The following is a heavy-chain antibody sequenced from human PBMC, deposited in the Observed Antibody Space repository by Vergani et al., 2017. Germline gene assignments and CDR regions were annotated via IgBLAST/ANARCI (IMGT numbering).Heavy chain of an antibody. D-gene: IGHD1-1*01. J-gene: IGHJ1*01. V-gene: IGHV3-30*03. Sequence: QVHLVESGGGVVQPGRSLRLSCVVSGFTSSYYGMHWVRQAPGKGLEWVAVISYDGTQKYYADSVKGRFTISRDNSKSTLYLQMNSLRTEDTAVYYWVTKSCGTPGCQIGYFSEWGQGTLVTVSS. CDR2: ISYDGTQK. CDR3: VTKSCGTPGCQIGYFSE. CDR1: GFTSSYYG.